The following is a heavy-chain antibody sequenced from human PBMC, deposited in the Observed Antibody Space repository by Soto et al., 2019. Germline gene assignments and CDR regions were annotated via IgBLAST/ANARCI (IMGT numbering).Heavy chain of an antibody. Sequence: EVQLVESGGGLIQPGGSLRLSCAASGFTVSSNYMSWVRQAPGKGLEWVSVIYSGGSTYYADSVKGRFTISRYNSKNTLYLQMTSLRAEDTAVYYCARDRVESGYPEYFQHWGQGTLVTVSS. J-gene: IGHJ1*01. V-gene: IGHV3-53*01. D-gene: IGHD3-22*01. CDR2: IYSGGST. CDR1: GFTVSSNY. CDR3: ARDRVESGYPEYFQH.